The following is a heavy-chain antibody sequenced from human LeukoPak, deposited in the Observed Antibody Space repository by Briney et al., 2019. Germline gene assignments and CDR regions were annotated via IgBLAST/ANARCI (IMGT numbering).Heavy chain of an antibody. CDR1: GFTFSNYY. J-gene: IGHJ3*02. V-gene: IGHV3-11*04. D-gene: IGHD3-9*01. CDR2: ISNSGSTI. Sequence: GGSLRLSCAASGFTFSNYYMSWIRQAPGKGLEWVSYISNSGSTIYYADSVKGRFTISRDNAKNSLYLQMNSLRAEDTAVYYCARDQVYDMLTGFAPDGFDIWGQGTLVTVSS. CDR3: ARDQVYDMLTGFAPDGFDI.